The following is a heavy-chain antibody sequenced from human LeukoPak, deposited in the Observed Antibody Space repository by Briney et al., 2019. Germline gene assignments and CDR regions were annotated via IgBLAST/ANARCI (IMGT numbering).Heavy chain of an antibody. D-gene: IGHD1-26*01. Sequence: PGGSMRLSCAASGFTSSSYSMNWVRQAPGKGLEWVSYISSSSSTIYYADSMKGRFTISRDNAKNSLYLQMNSLRAEDTAVYYCARGTIVGVSYYYMDVWGKGTTVTVSS. CDR2: ISSSSSTI. CDR3: ARGTIVGVSYYYMDV. CDR1: GFTSSSYS. V-gene: IGHV3-48*01. J-gene: IGHJ6*03.